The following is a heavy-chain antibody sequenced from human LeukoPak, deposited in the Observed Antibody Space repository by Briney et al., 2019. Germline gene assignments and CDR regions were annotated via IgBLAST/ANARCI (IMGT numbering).Heavy chain of an antibody. V-gene: IGHV3-30-3*01. J-gene: IGHJ4*02. D-gene: IGHD3-22*01. Sequence: PGRSLRLSCAAPGFTFSSYAMHWVRQAPGKGLEWVAVISYDGSNKYYADSVKGRFTISRDNSKNTLYLQMNSLRAEDTAVYYCARDLGDYYDSSGYYWGQGTLVTVSS. CDR3: ARDLGDYYDSSGYY. CDR2: ISYDGSNK. CDR1: GFTFSSYA.